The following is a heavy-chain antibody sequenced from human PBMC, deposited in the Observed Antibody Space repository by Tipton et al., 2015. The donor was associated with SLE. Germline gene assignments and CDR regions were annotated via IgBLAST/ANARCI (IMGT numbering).Heavy chain of an antibody. Sequence: TLSLTCAVYGGSFSSYYWSWVRQPPGKGLEWIGEINHSGSTNYNPSLKSRVTISVDTSKNQFSLRLTSVTAADTAVYYCARDDVSSGYYWYFDVWGRGTLVTVSS. CDR2: INHSGST. CDR3: ARDDVSSGYYWYFDV. CDR1: GGSFSSYY. D-gene: IGHD3-3*01. J-gene: IGHJ2*01. V-gene: IGHV4-34*01.